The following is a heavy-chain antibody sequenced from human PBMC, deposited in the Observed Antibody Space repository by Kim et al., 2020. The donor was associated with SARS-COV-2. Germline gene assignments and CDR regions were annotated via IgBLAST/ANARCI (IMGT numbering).Heavy chain of an antibody. CDR3: ARADLGYGGNSDYYCGMDV. V-gene: IGHV4-31*02. D-gene: IGHD2-21*02. J-gene: IGHJ6*02. Sequence: RVTISVDTSKNQFCLKLSSVTAADTAVYYCARADLGYGGNSDYYCGMDVWGQGTTVTVSS.